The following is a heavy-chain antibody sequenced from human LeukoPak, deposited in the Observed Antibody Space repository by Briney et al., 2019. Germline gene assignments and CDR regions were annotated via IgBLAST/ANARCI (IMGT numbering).Heavy chain of an antibody. CDR3: ARVRDCSSTSCYTYWFDP. CDR1: GYTPTELS. J-gene: IGHJ5*02. CDR2: FDPEDGET. Sequence: ASVKVSCKVSGYTPTELSMHWVRQAPGKGLEWMGGFDPEDGETIYAQKFQGRVTMTRNTSISTAYMELSSLRSEDTAVYYCARVRDCSSTSCYTYWFDPWGQGTLVTVSS. D-gene: IGHD2-2*02. V-gene: IGHV1-24*01.